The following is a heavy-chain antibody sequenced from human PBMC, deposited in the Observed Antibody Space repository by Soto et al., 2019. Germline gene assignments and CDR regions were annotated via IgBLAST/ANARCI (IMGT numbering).Heavy chain of an antibody. D-gene: IGHD3-10*01. CDR3: ARASGYYYYYMDV. CDR1: GGSISSYY. CDR2: IYYSGST. J-gene: IGHJ6*03. Sequence: PSETLSLTCTVSGGSISSYYWSWIRQPPGKGLEWIGYIYYSGSTNYNPSLKSRVTISVDTSKNQFSLKLSSVTAADTAVYYCARASGYYYYYMDVWGKGTTVTVSS. V-gene: IGHV4-59*08.